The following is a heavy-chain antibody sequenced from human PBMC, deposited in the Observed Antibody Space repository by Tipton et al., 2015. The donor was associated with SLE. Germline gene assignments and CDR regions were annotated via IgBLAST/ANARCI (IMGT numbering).Heavy chain of an antibody. J-gene: IGHJ4*02. CDR1: DGSFSGYY. V-gene: IGHV4-34*01. D-gene: IGHD3-10*01. Sequence: TLSLTCAIYDGSFSGYYWSWIRQPPGKGLEWIGEIKHGASTNYNPSLKSRVTMSMDMSKNQLSLKLSSVTAADTAVYYCASITMVRGVDYWGQGTLVTVSS. CDR2: IKHGAST. CDR3: ASITMVRGVDY.